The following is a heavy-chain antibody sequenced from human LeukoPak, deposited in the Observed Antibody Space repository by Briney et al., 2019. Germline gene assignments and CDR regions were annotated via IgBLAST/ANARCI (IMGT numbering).Heavy chain of an antibody. CDR3: ARADSSGYYLPRYDY. V-gene: IGHV1-69*05. D-gene: IGHD3-22*01. CDR2: IIPIFGTA. CDR1: GGTFSSYA. J-gene: IGHJ4*02. Sequence: ASVKVSCKASGGTFSSYAISWVRQAPGLGLEWMGGIIPIFGTANYAQKFQGRVTITTDESTSTAYMELSSLRSEDTAVYYCARADSSGYYLPRYDYWGQGTLVTVSS.